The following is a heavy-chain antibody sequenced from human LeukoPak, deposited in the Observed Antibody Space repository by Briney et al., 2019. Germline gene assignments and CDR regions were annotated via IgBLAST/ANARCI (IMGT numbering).Heavy chain of an antibody. Sequence: SETLSLTCTVSGGSISSSSYYWGWIRQPPGKGLERIGSIFYSGSTYYNPSLKSRVTISVDTSKNQFSLKLSSVTAADTAVYSCARQNPSGGSCCHSDAFDIWGQGTMVTVSS. CDR2: IFYSGST. CDR1: GGSISSSSYY. D-gene: IGHD2-15*01. CDR3: ARQNPSGGSCCHSDAFDI. J-gene: IGHJ3*02. V-gene: IGHV4-39*01.